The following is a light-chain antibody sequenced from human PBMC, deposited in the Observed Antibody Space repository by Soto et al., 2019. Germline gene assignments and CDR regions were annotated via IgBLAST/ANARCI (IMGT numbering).Light chain of an antibody. CDR3: QQRSNWPMYT. J-gene: IGKJ2*01. V-gene: IGKV3-11*01. Sequence: EIVLTQSPATLSLSPGERATLSCRASQSVSSYLAWYQQKPGQAPRLLIYDASTRATGIPARFSGSGSGTDYTLTIGSLEPEDFADYYCQQRSNWPMYTFGQGTKLEIK. CDR1: QSVSSY. CDR2: DAS.